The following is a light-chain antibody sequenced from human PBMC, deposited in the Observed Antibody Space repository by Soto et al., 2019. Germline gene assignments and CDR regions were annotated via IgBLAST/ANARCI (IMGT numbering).Light chain of an antibody. CDR1: QGITNY. V-gene: IGKV1-27*01. CDR3: EKYKSVPQT. CDR2: AAS. Sequence: DIQMTQSPSSLSASIGDRVTITCRASQGITNYLAWYQQKPGKVPKLLIYAASTLQSGVPSRFSGSGSGTNFSLSISRVQPEDVATYFCEKYKSVPQTCGQGTPVYIK. J-gene: IGKJ1*01.